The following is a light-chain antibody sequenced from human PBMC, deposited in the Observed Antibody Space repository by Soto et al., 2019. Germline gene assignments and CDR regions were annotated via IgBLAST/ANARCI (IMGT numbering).Light chain of an antibody. J-gene: IGKJ1*01. V-gene: IGKV3-20*01. CDR1: QSVDSKD. CDR3: QQYGYSSWT. Sequence: EIVLTQSPGTLSLSPGERATLSCRASQSVDSKDLAWYQQKPGQAPRILIFAASSRATGIPDRFSGSGSGTEFTLTISRLEPGDFAVYYCQQYGYSSWTFGQGTKVEIK. CDR2: AAS.